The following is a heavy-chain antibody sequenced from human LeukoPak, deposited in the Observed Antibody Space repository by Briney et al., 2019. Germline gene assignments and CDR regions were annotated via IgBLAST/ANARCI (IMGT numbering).Heavy chain of an antibody. Sequence: GGSLRLSCAASGFTFSSYGMHWVGQAPGKGLEWVAFIRYDGSNKYYADSVKGRFTISRDNSKNTLYLQMNSLRAEDTAVYYCAKGFLGYCSSTSCRDAFDIWGQGTMVTVSS. V-gene: IGHV3-30*02. CDR3: AKGFLGYCSSTSCRDAFDI. J-gene: IGHJ3*02. D-gene: IGHD2-2*01. CDR1: GFTFSSYG. CDR2: IRYDGSNK.